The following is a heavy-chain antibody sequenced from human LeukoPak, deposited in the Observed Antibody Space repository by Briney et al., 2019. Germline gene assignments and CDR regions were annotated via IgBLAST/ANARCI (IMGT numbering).Heavy chain of an antibody. CDR1: GYTFTNYW. J-gene: IGHJ4*02. CDR2: IYPGDSDT. V-gene: IGHV5-51*01. Sequence: GESLKISCKGSGYTFTNYWIGWVRQMPGKGLEWMGIIYPGDSDTRYSPSFQGQVTISADKSISTAYLQWSSLKASDTAMYYCARHGRTRYSGSYLVDYWGQGTLVTVSS. CDR3: ARHGRTRYSGSYLVDY. D-gene: IGHD1-26*01.